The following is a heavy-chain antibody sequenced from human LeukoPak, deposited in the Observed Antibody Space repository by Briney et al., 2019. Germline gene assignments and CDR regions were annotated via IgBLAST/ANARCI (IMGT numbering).Heavy chain of an antibody. J-gene: IGHJ4*02. CDR3: ARDLQQLVSKFYCDY. CDR1: GGSISSSSYY. Sequence: PSETLSLTCTVSGGSISSSSYYWGWIRQPPGKGLEWIGSIYYSGSTYCNPSLKSRVTISVDTSKNQFTLKLSSVTAADTAVYYCARDLQQLVSKFYCDYWGQGTLVTVSS. D-gene: IGHD6-13*01. CDR2: IYYSGST. V-gene: IGHV4-39*02.